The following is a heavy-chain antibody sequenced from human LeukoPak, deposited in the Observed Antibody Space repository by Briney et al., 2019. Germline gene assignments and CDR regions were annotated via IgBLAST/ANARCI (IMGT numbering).Heavy chain of an antibody. D-gene: IGHD3-3*01. V-gene: IGHV4-59*01. Sequence: SETLSLTCTVSGGSISSYYWSWIRQPPGKELEWIGYIYYSGSTNYNPSLKSRVTISVDTSKNQFSLKLSSVTAADTAVYYCARAGITIFGVVNFDYWGQGTLVTVSS. CDR1: GGSISSYY. CDR3: ARAGITIFGVVNFDY. J-gene: IGHJ4*02. CDR2: IYYSGST.